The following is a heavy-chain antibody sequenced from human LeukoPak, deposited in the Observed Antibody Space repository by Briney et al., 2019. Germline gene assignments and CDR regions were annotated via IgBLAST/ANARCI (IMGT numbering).Heavy chain of an antibody. CDR3: TRMTTGHDY. CDR2: INHSGYT. J-gene: IGHJ4*02. CDR1: GVSFNDYY. V-gene: IGHV4-34*01. D-gene: IGHD4-17*01. Sequence: PSETLSLTCAVSGVSFNDYYWSWVRQTPGKGLEWIGEINHSGYTNDSPSFKSRVTLSIDTSRKQLSLNLRSVTVADTGIYYCTRMTTGHDYWGQGTLVTVSS.